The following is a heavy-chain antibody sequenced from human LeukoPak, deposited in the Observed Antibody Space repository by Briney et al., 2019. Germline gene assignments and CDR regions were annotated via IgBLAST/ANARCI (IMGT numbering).Heavy chain of an antibody. Sequence: GVSVKVSCKASGYTFANYYIHWVRQAPGQGLEWMGIINPSSGSTNYAQKFQGRVTMTRDTSTSTVYMELSSLRSEDTAVYYCARDPSLGGDYWGQGTRVTVSS. CDR1: GYTFANYY. D-gene: IGHD1-26*01. CDR3: ARDPSLGGDY. J-gene: IGHJ4*02. CDR2: INPSSGST. V-gene: IGHV1-46*01.